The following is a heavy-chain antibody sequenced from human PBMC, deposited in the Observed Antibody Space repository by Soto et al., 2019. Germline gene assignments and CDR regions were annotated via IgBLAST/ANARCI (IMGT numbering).Heavy chain of an antibody. Sequence: GGSLRLSCAASGFTFSSYEMNWVRQAPGKGLEWVSYISSSGSTIYYADSVKGRFTISRDKAKNSLYLQMNSLRAEDTAVYYCARAAHGGSGYLDYWGAGTLATVYS. CDR2: ISSSGSTI. J-gene: IGHJ4*02. V-gene: IGHV3-48*03. CDR3: ARAAHGGSGYLDY. CDR1: GFTFSSYE. D-gene: IGHD2-15*01.